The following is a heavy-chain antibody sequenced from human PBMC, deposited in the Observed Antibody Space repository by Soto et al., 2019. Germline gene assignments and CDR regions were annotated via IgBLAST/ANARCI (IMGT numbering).Heavy chain of an antibody. V-gene: IGHV4-61*05. CDR2: IYYSGST. D-gene: IGHD6-13*01. CDR1: GGSISSSSYY. J-gene: IGHJ5*02. CDR3: ARVRGTPDRLKQQLVGFDP. Sequence: NPSETLSLTCTVSGGSISSSSYYWGWIRQPPGKGLEWIGYIYYSGSTNYNPSLKGRVTISVDTSKNQFSLKLSSVTAADTAVYYCARVRGTPDRLKQQLVGFDPWGQGTLVTVSS.